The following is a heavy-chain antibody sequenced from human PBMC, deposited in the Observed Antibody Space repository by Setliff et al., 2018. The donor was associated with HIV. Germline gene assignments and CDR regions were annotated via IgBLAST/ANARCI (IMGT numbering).Heavy chain of an antibody. CDR2: IIPILGIA. CDR3: ALPYCGGGNCWSSASLPPAGWFDP. D-gene: IGHD2-15*01. Sequence: SVKVSCKASGYTFTSYDINWVRQATGQGLEWMGGIIPILGIANYAQKFQGRVTITADKSTSTAYMELSSLRSEDTAVYYCALPYCGGGNCWSSASLPPAGWFDPWGQGTLVTVSS. CDR1: GYTFTSYD. J-gene: IGHJ5*02. V-gene: IGHV1-69*10.